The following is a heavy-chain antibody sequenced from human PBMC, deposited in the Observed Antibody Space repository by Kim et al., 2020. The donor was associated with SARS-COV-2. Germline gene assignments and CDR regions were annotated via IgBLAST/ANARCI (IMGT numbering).Heavy chain of an antibody. CDR3: ARVMITFGGLIVSPFDY. CDR2: ITAYKGNA. CDR1: GYSFNSYG. Sequence: ASVKVSCEASGYSFNSYGISWVRQAPGQGLEWVGRITAYKGNANYAQKFQGRVTMTTDTSSSTSYMELRSLRSDDTAVYYCARVMITFGGLIVSPFDYWGQGTLVTVSS. V-gene: IGHV1-18*01. J-gene: IGHJ4*02. D-gene: IGHD3-16*02.